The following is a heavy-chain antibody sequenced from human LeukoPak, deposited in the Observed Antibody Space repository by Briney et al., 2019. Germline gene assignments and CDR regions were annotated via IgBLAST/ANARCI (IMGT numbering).Heavy chain of an antibody. CDR3: ARVVGGVFPDYGEGPYYFDY. Sequence: SETLSLTCIVSGDSISSYYWSWIRQPAGKGLECIGRIYTSGSTNYNPSLKSRVTMSIDTSKNQFSLKLSSVTAADTAVYYCARVVGGVFPDYGEGPYYFDYWGQGTLVTVSS. J-gene: IGHJ4*02. D-gene: IGHD4-17*01. CDR2: IYTSGST. CDR1: GDSISSYY. V-gene: IGHV4-4*07.